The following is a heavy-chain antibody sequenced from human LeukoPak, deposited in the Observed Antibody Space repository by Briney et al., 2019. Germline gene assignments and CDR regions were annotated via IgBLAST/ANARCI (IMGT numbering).Heavy chain of an antibody. Sequence: PGRSLRLSCAASGFTFSSYAMHWVRQAPGKGLEWVAVIWYDGTNKYNVDSVKGRFTISRDNSKNTLYLQMNSLRAEDTAVYYCAREAISVQSALLYLHHWGQGTLVTVSS. CDR2: IWYDGTNK. CDR3: AREAISVQSALLYLHH. D-gene: IGHD3-3*01. V-gene: IGHV3-33*08. J-gene: IGHJ1*01. CDR1: GFTFSSYA.